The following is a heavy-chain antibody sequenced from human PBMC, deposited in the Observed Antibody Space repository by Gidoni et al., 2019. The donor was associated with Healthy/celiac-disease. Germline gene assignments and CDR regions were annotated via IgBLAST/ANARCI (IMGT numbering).Heavy chain of an antibody. D-gene: IGHD5-12*01. V-gene: IGHV7-4-1*02. CDR1: GYTFTSYA. Sequence: QVQLVQSGSELKKHGASVKVSCKASGYTFTSYAMTWVRQAPGQGLEWMGWITTNTGNPTYAQGFTGRFVFSLNTSVSTAYLQISSLKAEDTAVYYCAREVATVRADWFDPWGQGTLVTVSS. J-gene: IGHJ5*02. CDR2: ITTNTGNP. CDR3: AREVATVRADWFDP.